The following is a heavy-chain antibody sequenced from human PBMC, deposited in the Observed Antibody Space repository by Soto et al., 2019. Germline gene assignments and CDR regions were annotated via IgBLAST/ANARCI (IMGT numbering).Heavy chain of an antibody. V-gene: IGHV1-69*13. Sequence: PSVKVSCKASGGTFSSYAISWVRQAPGQGLEWMGGIIPIFGTANYAQKFQGRVTITADESTSTAYMELSSLRSEDTAVYYCARDRWHTAMAPFDYWGQGTLVTVSS. CDR3: ARDRWHTAMAPFDY. J-gene: IGHJ4*02. D-gene: IGHD5-18*01. CDR1: GGTFSSYA. CDR2: IIPIFGTA.